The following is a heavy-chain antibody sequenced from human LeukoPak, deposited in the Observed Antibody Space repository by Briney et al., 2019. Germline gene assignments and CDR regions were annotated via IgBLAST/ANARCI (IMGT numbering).Heavy chain of an antibody. CDR3: ARQNDILTGRDDAFDI. D-gene: IGHD3-9*01. CDR2: IYYSGST. V-gene: IGHV4-59*08. J-gene: IGHJ3*02. CDR1: GGSISSYY. Sequence: SETLSLTCTVSGGSISSYYWSWIRQPPGKGLEWIGYIYYSGSTNYNSSLKSRATISVDTSKNQFSLKLSSVTAADTAVYYCARQNDILTGRDDAFDIWGQGTMVTVSS.